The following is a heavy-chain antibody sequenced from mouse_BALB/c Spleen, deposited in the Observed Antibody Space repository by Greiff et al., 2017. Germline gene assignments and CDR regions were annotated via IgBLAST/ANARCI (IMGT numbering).Heavy chain of an antibody. Sequence: EVKLMESGPELMKPGASVKISCKASGYSFTSYYMHWVKQSHGKSLEWIGYIDPFNGGTSYNQKFKGKATLTVDKSSSTAYMHLSSLTSEDSAVYYCARRGHYYGRYWYFDVWGAGTTVTVSS. J-gene: IGHJ1*01. D-gene: IGHD1-2*01. CDR3: ARRGHYYGRYWYFDV. V-gene: IGHV1S135*01. CDR1: GYSFTSYY. CDR2: IDPFNGGT.